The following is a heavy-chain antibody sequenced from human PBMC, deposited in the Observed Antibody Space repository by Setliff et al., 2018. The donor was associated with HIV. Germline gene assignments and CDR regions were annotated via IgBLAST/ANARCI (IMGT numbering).Heavy chain of an antibody. Sequence: ASVKVSCKASGYSFINYGISWVRQAPGQGLEWVGWISAYNGNTNYAQKLQGRVTMTTDTSTYTAYMELRRLRFDDTAVYYCARDVEHMMDVWGQGTTVTVSS. V-gene: IGHV1-18*01. CDR1: GYSFINYG. CDR3: ARDVEHMMDV. CDR2: ISAYNGNT. J-gene: IGHJ6*02.